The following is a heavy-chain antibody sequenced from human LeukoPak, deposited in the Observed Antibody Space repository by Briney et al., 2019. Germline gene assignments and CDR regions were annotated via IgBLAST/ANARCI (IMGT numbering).Heavy chain of an antibody. CDR2: MNPNSGGT. CDR1: GYTFTDYY. V-gene: IGHV1-2*02. J-gene: IGHJ4*02. Sequence: GASVKVSCEASGYTFTDYYMHWMRQAPGQGPEWMGWMNPNSGGTNYAQKFQGRVTMTRDTSITTAYMELSSLRSDDTAVYYCAPRRVAADKGFDYWGQGTLVTVSS. D-gene: IGHD6-19*01. CDR3: APRRVAADKGFDY.